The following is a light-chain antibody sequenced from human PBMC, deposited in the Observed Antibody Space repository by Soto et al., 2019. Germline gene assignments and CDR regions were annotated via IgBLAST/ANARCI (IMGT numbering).Light chain of an antibody. V-gene: IGKV1-27*01. CDR3: QKYNSAPLLT. CDR1: QGISNY. J-gene: IGKJ4*01. Sequence: DIQMTQSPSSLSASVGDRDTSTCRASQGISNYLSWYQQNPGTVPKLLIYAASTLQSGVPSRFSGSGSGTDFTLTISSLQTEDVATYYCQKYNSAPLLTFGGGTKVEIK. CDR2: AAS.